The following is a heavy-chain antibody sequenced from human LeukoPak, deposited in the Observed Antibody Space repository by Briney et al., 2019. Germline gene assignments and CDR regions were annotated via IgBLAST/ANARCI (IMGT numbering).Heavy chain of an antibody. V-gene: IGHV1-18*01. CDR2: ISAYNGNT. D-gene: IGHD2-21*02. CDR1: GYTFTSYG. CDR3: ARGAPCGGDCSIWVGAFDI. Sequence: ASVKVSCTASGYTFTSYGISWGRKAPGQGLEWMGWISAYNGNTNYAQKLQGRVTMTTDTSTSTAYMELRSLRSDDTAVYYCARGAPCGGDCSIWVGAFDIWGQGTMVTVSS. J-gene: IGHJ3*02.